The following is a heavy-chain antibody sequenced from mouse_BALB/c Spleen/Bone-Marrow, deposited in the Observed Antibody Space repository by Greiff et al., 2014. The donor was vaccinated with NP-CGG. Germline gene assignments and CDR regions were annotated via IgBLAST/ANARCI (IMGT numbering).Heavy chain of an antibody. D-gene: IGHD1-1*01. V-gene: IGHV1-61*01. Sequence: QVQLQQSGAELVRPGASVKLSCKASGYTFTTHWVNWIKQRPGQGLEWIGRIDPSDNETHYNQKFKDKAMLTVDKSSNTAYMQLSSLTSEDSAVYYCAREGSSPAWFAYWGQGTLVTVSA. J-gene: IGHJ3*01. CDR2: IDPSDNET. CDR1: GYTFTTHW. CDR3: AREGSSPAWFAY.